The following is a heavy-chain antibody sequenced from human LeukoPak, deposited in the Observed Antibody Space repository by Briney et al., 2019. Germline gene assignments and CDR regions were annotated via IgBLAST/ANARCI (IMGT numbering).Heavy chain of an antibody. D-gene: IGHD3-10*01. V-gene: IGHV1-2*07. CDR3: AKVLWFGEAYYHYGMDV. CDR2: IIPSLEIV. CDR1: GYTFTGYY. Sequence: GASVKVSCKASGYTFTGYYMHWVRQAPGQGLEWMGRIIPSLEIVNYARKFQGRVTITADTSTNTAYMHLSSLKADDTAIFYCAKVLWFGEAYYHYGMDVWGQGTTVSVTS. J-gene: IGHJ6*02.